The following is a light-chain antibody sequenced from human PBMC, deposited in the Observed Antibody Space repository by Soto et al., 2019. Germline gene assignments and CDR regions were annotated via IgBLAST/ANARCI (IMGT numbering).Light chain of an antibody. Sequence: EIVLTQSPATLSLSPGERATLSCRASQSVSSYLAWYQQKPGQAPRLLIYDASNRATGIPARFSGSGSGTDFTLTISSLVPEDFAVYNCQHRSSSITFGKGTRREIK. CDR3: QHRSSSIT. J-gene: IGKJ5*01. CDR2: DAS. CDR1: QSVSSY. V-gene: IGKV3-11*01.